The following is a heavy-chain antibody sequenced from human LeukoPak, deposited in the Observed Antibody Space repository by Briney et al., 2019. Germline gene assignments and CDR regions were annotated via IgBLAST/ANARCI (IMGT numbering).Heavy chain of an antibody. CDR3: AFQQLAGYYYYGMDV. V-gene: IGHV1-69*05. J-gene: IGHJ6*02. CDR2: IIPIFGTA. CDR1: GGTFSSYA. D-gene: IGHD6-6*01. Sequence: SVKVSCKASGGTFSSYAISWVRQAPGQGLEWMGGIIPIFGTANYAQKFQGRVTITRDTSASTAYMELSSLRSEDTAVYYCAFQQLAGYYYYGMDVWGQGTTVTVSS.